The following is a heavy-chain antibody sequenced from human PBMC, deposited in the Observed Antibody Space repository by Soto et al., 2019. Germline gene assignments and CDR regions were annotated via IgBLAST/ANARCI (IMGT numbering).Heavy chain of an antibody. CDR3: ASRDAGTNVDF. V-gene: IGHV4-4*02. CDR1: GGSFTSNNW. D-gene: IGHD1-7*01. J-gene: IGHJ4*02. CDR2: IYRTGST. Sequence: QVQLQESGPGLVKPSGTLSLTCAVSGGSFTSNNWWAWVRQPPGQGLEWIGEIYRTGSTNYNPSLKSRVTISLDTSQHQFALLRPFPSAENMAHNYCASRDAGTNVDFWGQGTLVTVSS.